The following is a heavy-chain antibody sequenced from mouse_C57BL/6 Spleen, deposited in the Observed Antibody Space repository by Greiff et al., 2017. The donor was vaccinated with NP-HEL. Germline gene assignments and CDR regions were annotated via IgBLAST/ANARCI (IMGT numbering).Heavy chain of an antibody. J-gene: IGHJ3*01. CDR1: GYTFTSYW. V-gene: IGHV1-64*01. Sequence: QVQLQQPGAELVKPGASVKLSCKASGYTFTSYWMHWVKQRPGQGLEWIGMIHPNSGSTNYNEKFKSKATLTVDKSSSQAYMQLSSLTSEDSAVYYCARSGYYGYDLAWFAYWGQGTLVTVSA. CDR2: IHPNSGST. CDR3: ARSGYYGYDLAWFAY. D-gene: IGHD2-2*01.